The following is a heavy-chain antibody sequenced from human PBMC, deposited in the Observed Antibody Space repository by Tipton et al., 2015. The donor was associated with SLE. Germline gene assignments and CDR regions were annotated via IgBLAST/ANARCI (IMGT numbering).Heavy chain of an antibody. J-gene: IGHJ4*02. D-gene: IGHD3-3*01. Sequence: GLVKPSETLSLTCTVSGGSISSGDYYWSWIRQPPGKGLEWIGSIYYSGSTYYNPSLKSRVTISVDTSKNQFSLKLSSVTAADTAVYYCARGGRFLEWLTYWGQGTLVTVSS. CDR3: ARGGRFLEWLTY. V-gene: IGHV4-39*07. CDR2: IYYSGST. CDR1: GGSISSGDYY.